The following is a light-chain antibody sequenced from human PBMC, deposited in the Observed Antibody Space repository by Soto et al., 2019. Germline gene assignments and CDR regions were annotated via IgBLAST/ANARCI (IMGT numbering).Light chain of an antibody. Sequence: DIQMTQSPSTLSASVEDRVTITCRASQSIGDLLAWYQHKPGEAPKLLIYKASYLESGVPSRFSGSGSGTEFTLTISSLQPEDLATYYCQHYSTFSVTFGQGTKMEIK. CDR2: KAS. J-gene: IGKJ1*01. CDR3: QHYSTFSVT. CDR1: QSIGDL. V-gene: IGKV1-5*03.